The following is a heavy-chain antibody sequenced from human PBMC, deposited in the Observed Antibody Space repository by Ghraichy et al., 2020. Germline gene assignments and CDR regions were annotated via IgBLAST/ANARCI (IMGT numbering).Heavy chain of an antibody. D-gene: IGHD3-3*01. J-gene: IGHJ5*02. CDR3: ARVYYDFWSGYLADAGWFDP. CDR1: GGSISSYY. CDR2: IYYSGST. Sequence: SETLSLTCTVSGGSISSYYWSWIRQPPGKGLEWIGYIYYSGSTNYNPSLKSRVTISVDTSKNQFSLKLSSVTAADTAVYYCARVYYDFWSGYLADAGWFDPWGQGTLVTVSS. V-gene: IGHV4-59*01.